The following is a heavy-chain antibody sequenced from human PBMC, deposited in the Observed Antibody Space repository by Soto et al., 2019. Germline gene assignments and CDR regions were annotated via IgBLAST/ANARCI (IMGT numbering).Heavy chain of an antibody. Sequence: GESLKISCAASGFTFSSYSMNWVRQAPGKGLEWVSSISSSSYIYYADPVKGRITISRDNAKNSLYLQMNSLRAEDTAVYYCARDGPRGFGEFDYWGQGTLVTVSS. D-gene: IGHD3-10*01. CDR3: ARDGPRGFGEFDY. CDR2: ISSSSYI. V-gene: IGHV3-21*01. CDR1: GFTFSSYS. J-gene: IGHJ4*02.